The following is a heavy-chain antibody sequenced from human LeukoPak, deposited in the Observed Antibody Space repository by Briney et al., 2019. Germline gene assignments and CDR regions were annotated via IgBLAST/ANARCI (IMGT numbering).Heavy chain of an antibody. CDR2: ISSSSSYI. CDR3: AREKGDY. J-gene: IGHJ4*02. V-gene: IGHV3-21*01. CDR1: GFTFGDYA. Sequence: GGSLRLSCTASGFTFGDYAMTWVRQAPGKGLEWVSSISSSSSYIYYADSVKGRFTISRDNAKDSLYLQMNSLRAEDTAVYYCAREKGDYWGQGTLVTVSS.